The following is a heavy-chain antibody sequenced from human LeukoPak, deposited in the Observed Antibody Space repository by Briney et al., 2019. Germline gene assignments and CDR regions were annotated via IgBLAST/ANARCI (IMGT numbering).Heavy chain of an antibody. CDR1: GFTFSSYA. J-gene: IGHJ4*02. CDR2: ISSNGGST. Sequence: GGSLRLSCAASGFTFSSYAMHWVRQAPGKGLEYVSAISSNGGSTYYANSVKGRFTISRDNSKNTLYLQMNSLRAEDTAVYYCAKGEYSSSWDYFDYWGQGTLVTVSS. D-gene: IGHD6-13*01. V-gene: IGHV3-64*01. CDR3: AKGEYSSSWDYFDY.